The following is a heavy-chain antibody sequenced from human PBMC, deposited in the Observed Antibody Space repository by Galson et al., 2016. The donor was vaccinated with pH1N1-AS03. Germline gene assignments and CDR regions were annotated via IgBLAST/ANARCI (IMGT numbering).Heavy chain of an antibody. CDR3: VRGGREIRSDAIFPGGADS. V-gene: IGHV4-38-2*01. D-gene: IGHD2-15*01. CDR2: ISHTGTS. CDR1: GYY. Sequence: GYYWGWIRQPPGKGLEWIGSISHTGTSHYNPSVKSRVIISVDTSKNQFSLKLSSVSAADTAVYYCVRGGREIRSDAIFPGGADSWGRGTLVSVSS. J-gene: IGHJ4*02.